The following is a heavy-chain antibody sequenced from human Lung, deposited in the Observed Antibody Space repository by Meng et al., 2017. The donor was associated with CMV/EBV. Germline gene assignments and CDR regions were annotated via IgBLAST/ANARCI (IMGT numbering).Heavy chain of an antibody. J-gene: IGHJ4*02. CDR1: GYTFTSYA. V-gene: IGHV1-3*01. CDR2: INAGNGNT. Sequence: QVQLVQSGAEVKKPXXSVKVXRKASGYTFTSYAMHWVRQAPGQRLEWMGWINAGNGNTKYSQRFQGRVTITRDTSASTAYMELSSLRSEDTTVYYCARAGYDSSGYYPQPFDYGGQGTLVTVSS. D-gene: IGHD3-22*01. CDR3: ARAGYDSSGYYPQPFDY.